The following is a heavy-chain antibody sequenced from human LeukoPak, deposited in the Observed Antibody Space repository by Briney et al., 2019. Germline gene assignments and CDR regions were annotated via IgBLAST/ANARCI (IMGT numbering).Heavy chain of an antibody. CDR1: GYTFSNYG. CDR2: IRGDNGNT. Sequence: ASVKVSCKASGYTFSNYGISWVRQAAGQGLEWVGWIRGDNGNTNYAQKLQGRVTMTTDTSTSTAYMELRSLGSDETAVYYCARVDLLTGYYFFAYWGQGTLVTVSS. D-gene: IGHD3-9*01. J-gene: IGHJ4*02. V-gene: IGHV1-18*01. CDR3: ARVDLLTGYYFFAY.